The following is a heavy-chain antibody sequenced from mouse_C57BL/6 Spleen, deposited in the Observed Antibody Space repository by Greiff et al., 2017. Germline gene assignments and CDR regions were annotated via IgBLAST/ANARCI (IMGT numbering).Heavy chain of an antibody. Sequence: VQLKESGGDLVKPGGSLKLSCAASGFTFSSYGMSWVRQTPDKRLEWVATISSGGSYTYYPDSVKGRFTISRDNAKNTLYLQMSSLKSEDTAMYYCARHMITDYYAMDYWGQGTSVTVSS. CDR3: ARHMITDYYAMDY. D-gene: IGHD2-4*01. CDR2: ISSGGSYT. V-gene: IGHV5-6*01. J-gene: IGHJ4*01. CDR1: GFTFSSYG.